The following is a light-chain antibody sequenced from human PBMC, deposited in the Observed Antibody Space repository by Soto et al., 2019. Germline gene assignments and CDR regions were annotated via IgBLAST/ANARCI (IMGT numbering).Light chain of an antibody. CDR3: SSYTSTRSYV. CDR1: SSDVGGYNY. CDR2: DVS. Sequence: QSALTQPASVSGSPGQSITISCTGTSSDVGGYNYASWYQQHPGKAPKLMIYDVSNRPSGISNRFSGSKSGNTASLIISGLQTEDEADYYCSSYTSTRSYVFGAGTKVTVL. V-gene: IGLV2-14*03. J-gene: IGLJ1*01.